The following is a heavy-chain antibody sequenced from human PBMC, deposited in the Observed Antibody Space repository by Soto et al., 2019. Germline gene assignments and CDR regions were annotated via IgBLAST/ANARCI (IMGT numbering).Heavy chain of an antibody. CDR1: GIMSSGYG. D-gene: IGHD6-25*01. CDR3: ATMKRARLDS. Sequence: QEQVVQSGPAMKEPGSSGKVSCRASGIMSSGYGFSWVRQAPGQGLEWVGMINPILDSTHYAQNLQGRVSLSVDKSRDTAYLEVTRLRLEDTAIYFCATMKRARLDSWGRGTVVTVSS. CDR2: INPILDST. J-gene: IGHJ4*02. V-gene: IGHV1-69*09.